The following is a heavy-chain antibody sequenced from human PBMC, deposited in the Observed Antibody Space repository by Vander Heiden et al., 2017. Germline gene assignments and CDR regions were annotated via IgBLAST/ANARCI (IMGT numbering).Heavy chain of an antibody. CDR3: AREGHYYDSGDARYYYGMDV. J-gene: IGHJ6*02. Sequence: QAQLVQSGAEVKKPGPSVKVSCKASGYTFTRYAIQWVRQAPEQSLEWMGWINTGDLNTKYSHKFQGRVTIIRDTSARTAYMELSSLRSEDTAVYFCAREGHYYDSGDARYYYGMDVWGQGTMVTVSS. D-gene: IGHD3-22*01. V-gene: IGHV1-3*04. CDR1: GYTFTRYA. CDR2: INTGDLNT.